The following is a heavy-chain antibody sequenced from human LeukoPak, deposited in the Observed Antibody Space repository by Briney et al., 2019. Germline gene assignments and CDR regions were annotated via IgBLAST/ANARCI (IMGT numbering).Heavy chain of an antibody. D-gene: IGHD6-13*01. J-gene: IGHJ5*02. V-gene: IGHV1-69*13. Sequence: GASVKVSCKASGGTFSSYAISWVRQAPGQGLEWMGGIIPIFGTANYAQKFQGRVTITADESTSTAYMELSRLRSDDTAVYYCARQELAAAAVFDPWGQGTLVTVSS. CDR3: ARQELAAAAVFDP. CDR1: GGTFSSYA. CDR2: IIPIFGTA.